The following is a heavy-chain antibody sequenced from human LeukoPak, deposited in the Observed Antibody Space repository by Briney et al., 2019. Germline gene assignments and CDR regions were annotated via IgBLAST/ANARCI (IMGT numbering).Heavy chain of an antibody. CDR1: GGSISSSNW. Sequence: PSETLSLTCAVSGGSISSSNWWSWVRQPPGKGLEWIGEIYHSGSTKYNPPLKSRVTVSVDKSKNQFSLKLSSVTAADTAVYYCARKEYVLSHFDYWGQGTLVTVSS. D-gene: IGHD2/OR15-2a*01. CDR2: IYHSGST. CDR3: ARKEYVLSHFDY. J-gene: IGHJ4*02. V-gene: IGHV4-4*02.